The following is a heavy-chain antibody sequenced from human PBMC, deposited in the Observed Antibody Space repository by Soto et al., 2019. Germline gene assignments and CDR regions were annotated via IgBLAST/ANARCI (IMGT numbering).Heavy chain of an antibody. Sequence: EPRSLPWAFAGLSLSRCSGICIRKPPGKGLEWIGYIYYSGSTNYNPSLKSRVTISVDTSKNQFSLKLSSVTAADTAVYYCARLKLGIVFGGGWFDPWGQGNLVNGSA. J-gene: IGHJ5*02. V-gene: IGHV4-59*01. CDR3: ARLKLGIVFGGGWFDP. CDR1: GLSLSRCS. D-gene: IGHD3-3*01. CDR2: IYYSGST.